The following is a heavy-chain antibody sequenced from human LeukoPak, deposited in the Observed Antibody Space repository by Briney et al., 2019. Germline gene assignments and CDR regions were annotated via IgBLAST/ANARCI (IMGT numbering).Heavy chain of an antibody. CDR3: VRDAPQSQFDY. D-gene: IGHD4-11*01. CDR1: GFTVGHHY. Sequence: GGSLRLSCAASGFTVGHHYMHWVRQSPGQGLVWVSYVNTDGTTTTYADSVKGRFASSRDNAKNMVYLQMSSLRAEDTAVYYCVRDAPQSQFDYWGQGTLVTVSS. V-gene: IGHV3-74*03. CDR2: VNTDGTTT. J-gene: IGHJ4*02.